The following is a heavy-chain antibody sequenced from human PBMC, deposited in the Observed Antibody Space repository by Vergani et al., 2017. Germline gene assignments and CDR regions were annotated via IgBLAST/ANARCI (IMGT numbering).Heavy chain of an antibody. CDR2: IHTGGST. CDR3: ARSRPYCTSGSCPAI. J-gene: IGHJ4*02. CDR1: GESIRSGSHY. D-gene: IGHD2-15*01. V-gene: IGHV4-61*02. Sequence: QVKLQESGPGLLKPSQTLSLICTVSGESIRSGSHYWSWIRQPAGKGPEWIGHIHTGGSTDLNPTFKNRVSISVDTSKSQFPLKLNSVTVADTAVYYCARSRPYCTSGSCPAIWGQGTLVTVSS.